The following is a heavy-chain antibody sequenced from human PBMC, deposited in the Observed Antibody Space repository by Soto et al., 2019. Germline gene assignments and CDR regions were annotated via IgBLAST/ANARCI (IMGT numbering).Heavy chain of an antibody. Sequence: PSETLSLTCTVSGGSISGFYGSWIRQPPGKGLEWIGYIYYSGSTNYNPSLKSRVTISVDTSKNQFSLKLSSVTAADTAVYYCARSGYGDYVYYFDYWGQGTLVTVSS. CDR1: GGSISGFY. V-gene: IGHV4-59*08. CDR2: IYYSGST. D-gene: IGHD4-17*01. CDR3: ARSGYGDYVYYFDY. J-gene: IGHJ4*02.